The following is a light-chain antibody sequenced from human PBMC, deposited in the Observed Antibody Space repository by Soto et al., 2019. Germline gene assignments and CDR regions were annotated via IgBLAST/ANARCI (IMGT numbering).Light chain of an antibody. V-gene: IGKV3-20*01. J-gene: IGKJ2*01. CDR2: DAY. CDR1: QSVRSNF. CDR3: QQYAGSPRT. Sequence: EIVLTQSPGTLSLSPGDTATLSCRASQSVRSNFLAWYQHKPGQAPRLLIHDAYSRATGIPDRFSGSGSDRDFALPIRRLEPEDFAVYYWQQYAGSPRTFGQGTTLQFK.